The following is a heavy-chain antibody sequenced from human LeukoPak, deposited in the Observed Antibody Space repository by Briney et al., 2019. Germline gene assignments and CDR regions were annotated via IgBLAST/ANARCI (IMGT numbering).Heavy chain of an antibody. CDR3: ARDQGGEQSY. Sequence: EGSLRLSCAASGFTFSSYSMNWVRQAPGKGLEWVSYISSFSGTIYYADSVKGRFTISRDNAKNSLYLQMNSLRAEDTAVYYCARDQGGEQSYWGQGTLVTVSS. J-gene: IGHJ4*02. CDR1: GFTFSSYS. CDR2: ISSFSGTI. D-gene: IGHD3-16*01. V-gene: IGHV3-48*01.